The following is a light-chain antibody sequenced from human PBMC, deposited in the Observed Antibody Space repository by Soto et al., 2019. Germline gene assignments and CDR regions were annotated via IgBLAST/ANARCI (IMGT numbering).Light chain of an antibody. V-gene: IGKV1-33*01. CDR2: DAS. J-gene: IGKJ3*01. CDR3: QQYDNLPPRT. CDR1: QDISNY. Sequence: DIRMTQSPSSLSASVGDRVTITCQASQDISNYLNWYQQKPGKAPKLLIYDASNLETGVPSRFSGSGSGTDFTFTISSLQPEDIATYYCQQYDNLPPRTFGPGTKVDIK.